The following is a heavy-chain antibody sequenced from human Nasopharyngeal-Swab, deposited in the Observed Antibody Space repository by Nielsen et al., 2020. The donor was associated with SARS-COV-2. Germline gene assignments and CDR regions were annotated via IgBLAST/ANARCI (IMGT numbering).Heavy chain of an antibody. CDR2: ISSSSSYT. D-gene: IGHD3-16*02. CDR1: GFTFSDYY. Sequence: GESLKISCAASGFTFSDYYMSWIRQAPGTGLEWVSYISSSSSYTNYADSVKGRFTISRDNAKNSLYLQMNSLRAEDTAVYYCASDYVWGSYRSPDAFDIWGQGTMVTVSS. J-gene: IGHJ3*02. CDR3: ASDYVWGSYRSPDAFDI. V-gene: IGHV3-11*06.